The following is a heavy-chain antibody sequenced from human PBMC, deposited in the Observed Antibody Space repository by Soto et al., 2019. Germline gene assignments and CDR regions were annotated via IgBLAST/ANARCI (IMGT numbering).Heavy chain of an antibody. Sequence: KPSETLSLTCTVSGDSIRSYYWSCIRQPPGKGLEWIGYIYDSGSTNYNPSLKSRVTISVDTSKSQFSLKLSSVPAADTAVYYCARDRAYYETSGLYVDYWGRGTLVTVS. J-gene: IGHJ4*02. CDR2: IYDSGST. CDR3: ARDRAYYETSGLYVDY. D-gene: IGHD3-22*01. V-gene: IGHV4-59*01. CDR1: GDSIRSYY.